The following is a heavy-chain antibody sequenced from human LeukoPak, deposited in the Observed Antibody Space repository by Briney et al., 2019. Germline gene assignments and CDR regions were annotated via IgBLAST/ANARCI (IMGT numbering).Heavy chain of an antibody. V-gene: IGHV3-20*04. D-gene: IGHD3-9*01. Sequence: GGSLRLSCAASGFTFVDYGMSWVRQAPGKGLEWVSGINWNGGSTGYADSVKGRFTISRDNVRKSLNLQMNSLTTEDTAFYFCARDSAWRGDWYAFDIWGQGTMVTVSS. J-gene: IGHJ3*02. CDR2: INWNGGST. CDR1: GFTFVDYG. CDR3: ARDSAWRGDWYAFDI.